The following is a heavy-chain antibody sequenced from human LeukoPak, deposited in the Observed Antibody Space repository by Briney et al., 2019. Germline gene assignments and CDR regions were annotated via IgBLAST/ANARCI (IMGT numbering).Heavy chain of an antibody. J-gene: IGHJ4*02. CDR2: LDRDDGEI. Sequence: LXQXSXXXVRQAPGKGLEWMGCLDRDDGEIIYAQKFQGRVTMTEDKSTDTAYMEVNSLTSEDTAVYYCAADGGPTASVYDCWGQGTLVTVSS. CDR1: LXQXS. CDR3: AADGGPTASVYDC. V-gene: IGHV1-24*01. D-gene: IGHD4-17*01.